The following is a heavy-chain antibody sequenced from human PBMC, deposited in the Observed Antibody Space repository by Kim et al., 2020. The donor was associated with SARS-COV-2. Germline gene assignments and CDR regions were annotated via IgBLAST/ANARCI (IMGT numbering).Heavy chain of an antibody. CDR1: GGSISSYY. CDR3: ARATPMKPPPNSGAVLSYYYYGMDV. D-gene: IGHD1-1*01. J-gene: IGHJ6*02. Sequence: SETLSLTCTVSGGSISSYYWSWIRQPPGKGLEWIGYIYYSGSTNYNPSVKSRVTISVDTSKNQFSLKLSSVTAADTAVYYCARATPMKPPPNSGAVLSYYYYGMDVWGQGTTVTVSS. V-gene: IGHV4-59*13. CDR2: IYYSGST.